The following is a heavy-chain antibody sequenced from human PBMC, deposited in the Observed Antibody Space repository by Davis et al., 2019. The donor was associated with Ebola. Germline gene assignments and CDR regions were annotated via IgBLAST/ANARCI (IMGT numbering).Heavy chain of an antibody. CDR1: GYTFTSYY. CDR3: AREGNYYDSSGHPAAFDI. J-gene: IGHJ3*02. Sequence: AASVKVSCKASGYTFTSYYLHWVRQAPGQGLEWMGIINPSGGSTSYAQKFQGRVTMTRDTSTSTVYMELSSLRSEDTAVYYCAREGNYYDSSGHPAAFDIWGQGTMVTVS. V-gene: IGHV1-46*01. CDR2: INPSGGST. D-gene: IGHD3-22*01.